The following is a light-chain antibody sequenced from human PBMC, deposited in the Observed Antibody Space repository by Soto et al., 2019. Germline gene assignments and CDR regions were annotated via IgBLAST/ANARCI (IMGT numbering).Light chain of an antibody. CDR2: SAS. J-gene: IGKJ5*01. Sequence: IQLTQSPSSLSASVGDRVTITCRASQGISSDLAWYQQKPGKAPKLLIYSASTLQNGVPSRFTGSGSGTDFLPTISGLNPENFAPYSCQQLNIYPVPFGQVTRRK. V-gene: IGKV1-9*01. CDR3: QQLNIYPVP. CDR1: QGISSD.